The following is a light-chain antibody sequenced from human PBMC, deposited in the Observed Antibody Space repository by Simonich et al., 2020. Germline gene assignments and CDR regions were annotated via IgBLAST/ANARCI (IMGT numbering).Light chain of an antibody. CDR2: YVR. CDR3: CSYAGSFNWV. Sequence: QSALTQPRSVSGSPGQSVTISCTGTSSDVGGYNYVSWYQRHPGKDPKLMIYYVRKRPSGVPDRFSGSKSGNTASLTISGLQDEDEADYYCCSYAGSFNWVFGGGTKLTVL. V-gene: IGLV2-11*01. CDR1: SSDVGGYNY. J-gene: IGLJ3*02.